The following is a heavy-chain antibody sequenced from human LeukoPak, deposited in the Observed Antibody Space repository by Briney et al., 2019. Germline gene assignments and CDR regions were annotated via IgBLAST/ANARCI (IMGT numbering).Heavy chain of an antibody. CDR2: IYYSGST. CDR3: ARFPILYYYDSSGPY. CDR1: GGSISSYY. V-gene: IGHV4-59*01. J-gene: IGHJ4*02. D-gene: IGHD3-22*01. Sequence: SETLSRTCTVSGGSISSYYWSWIRQPPGKGLEWIGYIYYSGSTNYNPSLKSRVTISVDTSKNQFSLKLSSVTAADTAVYYCARFPILYYYDSSGPYWGQGTLVTVSS.